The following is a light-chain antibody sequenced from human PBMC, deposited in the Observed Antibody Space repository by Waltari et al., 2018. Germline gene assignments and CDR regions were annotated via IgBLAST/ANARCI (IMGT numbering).Light chain of an antibody. CDR3: QQSYTTPYT. Sequence: DLQMTQSPSSLSASVGDRVTISCRASKNIRSYLSWYQQKPGIAPKLVIYAASTLQSGVPSRFSGSGSGTNFTLTISSLQPEDFATYSCQQSYTTPYTFGQGTKLEI. J-gene: IGKJ2*01. CDR2: AAS. V-gene: IGKV1-39*01. CDR1: KNIRSY.